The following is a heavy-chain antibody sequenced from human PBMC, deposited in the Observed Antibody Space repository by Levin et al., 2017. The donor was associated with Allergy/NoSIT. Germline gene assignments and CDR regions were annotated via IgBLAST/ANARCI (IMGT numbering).Heavy chain of an antibody. CDR2: IYHSGST. V-gene: IGHV4-30-2*01. J-gene: IGHJ4*02. D-gene: IGHD4-23*01. CDR3: ARGGNGGNSEHYFDY. Sequence: SQTLSLTCAVSGGSVSVGGYSWSWIRQPPGKGLEWIGYIYHSGSTYYNPSLKSRVTISVDRSKNQFSLKLSSVTAADTAVYYCARGGNGGNSEHYFDYWGQGTLVTVSS. CDR1: GGSVSVGGYS.